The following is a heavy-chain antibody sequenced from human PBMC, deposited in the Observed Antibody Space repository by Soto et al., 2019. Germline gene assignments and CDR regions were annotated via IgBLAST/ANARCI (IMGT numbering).Heavy chain of an antibody. D-gene: IGHD3-10*01. J-gene: IGHJ4*02. CDR2: IYIGGST. Sequence: GSPRTSDEDCGFAGICSYMICNHLPRGKGLEWVSVIYIGGSTYYADSVKGRFTSSRHNSKNTLYLQMNSLRAEDTAVYYCARGALDYYGSGECDYWGQGTLVTAPQ. CDR1: GFAGICSY. V-gene: IGHV3-53*04. CDR3: ARGALDYYGSGECDY.